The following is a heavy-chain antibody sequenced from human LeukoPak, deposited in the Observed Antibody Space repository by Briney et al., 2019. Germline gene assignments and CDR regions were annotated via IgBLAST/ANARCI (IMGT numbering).Heavy chain of an antibody. CDR3: ARGSGGSYFDY. Sequence: SETLSLTCTVSGSSISSYYWSWIRQPPGKGLGWIAYVYYSGSTNYNPSLKSRVTISVDTSKNQFSLNLYSVTAADTAVYYCARGSGGSYFDYWGQGTLVTVSS. CDR2: VYYSGST. J-gene: IGHJ4*02. D-gene: IGHD1-26*01. CDR1: GSSISSYY. V-gene: IGHV4-59*01.